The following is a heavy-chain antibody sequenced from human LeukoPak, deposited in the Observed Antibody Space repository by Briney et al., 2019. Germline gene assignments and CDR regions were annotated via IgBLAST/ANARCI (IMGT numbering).Heavy chain of an antibody. J-gene: IGHJ4*02. V-gene: IGHV3-15*01. CDR3: TADVPHYHTVYGFDF. D-gene: IGHD5/OR15-5a*01. CDR2: FKSKTDGGTT. Sequence: GGSLRLSCVAYGFTFSNAWMSWVRQAPGKGLEWVGLFKSKTDGGTTDYAAPVKGRFTVSRDDSKNTLYLEMNSLQTEDTAVYYCTADVPHYHTVYGFDFWGQGSLVTVSS. CDR1: GFTFSNAW.